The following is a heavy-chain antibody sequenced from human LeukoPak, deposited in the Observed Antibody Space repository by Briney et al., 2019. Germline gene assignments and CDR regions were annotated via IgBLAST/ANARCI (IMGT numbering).Heavy chain of an antibody. D-gene: IGHD3-22*01. V-gene: IGHV3-30*04. CDR1: GFTFSSYA. J-gene: IGHJ6*03. Sequence: PGGSLRLSCAASGFTFSSYAMHWVRQAPGKGLEWVAVISCDGSNKYYADSVKGRFTISRDNSKNTLYLQMNSLRAEDTAVYYCAREFDSSGYYYSYYYYYMDVWGKGTTVTVSS. CDR2: ISCDGSNK. CDR3: AREFDSSGYYYSYYYYYMDV.